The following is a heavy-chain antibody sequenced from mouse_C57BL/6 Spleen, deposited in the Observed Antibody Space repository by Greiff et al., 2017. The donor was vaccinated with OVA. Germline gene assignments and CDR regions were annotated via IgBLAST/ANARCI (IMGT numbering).Heavy chain of an antibody. CDR1: GFTFSSYA. V-gene: IGHV5-9-1*02. Sequence: EVKLLESGAGLVKPGGSLKLSCAASGFTFSSYAMYWVRQTPEKRLEWVAYISSGGDYIYYADTVKGRFTIYRDNARNTLYMQMSRLKSENTAMYYGTRYTTGGGYYYAMDYWGQGTPVTVSS. CDR2: ISSGGDYI. J-gene: IGHJ4*01. D-gene: IGHD1-1*01. CDR3: TRYTTGGGYYYAMDY.